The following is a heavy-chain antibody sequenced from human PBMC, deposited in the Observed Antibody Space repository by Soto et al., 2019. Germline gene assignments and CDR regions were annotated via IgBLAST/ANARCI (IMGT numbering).Heavy chain of an antibody. D-gene: IGHD4-17*01. Sequence: VGSLRLSCAASGFTVSSNYMSWVRQAPGKGLEWVSVIYSGGSTYYADSVKGRFTISRDNSKNTLYLQMNSLRAKDTAVYYCARSPHSFDYGDYVNYFDYWGQGTLVTVSS. CDR1: GFTVSSNY. CDR3: ARSPHSFDYGDYVNYFDY. V-gene: IGHV3-66*01. CDR2: IYSGGST. J-gene: IGHJ4*02.